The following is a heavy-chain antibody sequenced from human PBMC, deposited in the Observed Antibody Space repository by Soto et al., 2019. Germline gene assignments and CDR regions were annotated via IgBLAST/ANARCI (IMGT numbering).Heavy chain of an antibody. Sequence: EVQLVESGGGLIQPGGSLRLSCAVSGFTVSNNYMSWVRQAPGKGLEGVSVIYSGGYTAYGDSVKGRFTISRDNSKNTLYLQKKTLGPAAPAVFSWASNPGGGGYWGQGTLVTVSS. V-gene: IGHV3-53*01. CDR3: ASNPGGGGY. CDR2: IYSGGYT. D-gene: IGHD3-10*01. J-gene: IGHJ4*02. CDR1: GFTVSNNY.